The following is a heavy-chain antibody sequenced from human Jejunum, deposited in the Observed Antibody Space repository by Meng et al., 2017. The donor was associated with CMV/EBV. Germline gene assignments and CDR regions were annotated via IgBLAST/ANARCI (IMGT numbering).Heavy chain of an antibody. CDR3: TRGRSTRTTSNERAFDY. CDR2: TTRTASA. CDR1: SVNSVKW. J-gene: IGHJ4*02. D-gene: IGHD1-26*01. V-gene: IGHV4-4*02. Sequence: SVNSVKWGGGLGQPPAKGMMWCGETTRTASANYNQSLRSGVSKCLDRFNNQFSQKRSSVTAADTAVYYSTRGRSTRTTSNERAFDYWGQGILVTVSS.